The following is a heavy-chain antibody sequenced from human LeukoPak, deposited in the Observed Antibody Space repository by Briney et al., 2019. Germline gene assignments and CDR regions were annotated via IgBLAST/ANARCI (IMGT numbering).Heavy chain of an antibody. J-gene: IGHJ6*02. D-gene: IGHD4-17*01. CDR2: INWNGGST. CDR3: ARAIHYGDYLLGMDV. V-gene: IGHV3-20*01. Sequence: PGGSLRLSCAASGFTFDDYGMSWVRQAPGKGLEWVSGINWNGGSTGYADFVKGRFTISRDNAKNSLYLQMNSLRAEDTALYHCARAIHYGDYLLGMDVWGQGTTVTVSS. CDR1: GFTFDDYG.